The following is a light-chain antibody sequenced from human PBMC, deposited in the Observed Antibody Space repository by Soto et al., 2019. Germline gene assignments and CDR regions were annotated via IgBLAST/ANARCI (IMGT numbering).Light chain of an antibody. J-gene: IGKJ2*01. CDR3: QQYGSSPRPSYT. V-gene: IGKV3-20*01. CDR2: GAS. CDR1: QSVSSSY. Sequence: EIVLTQSPGTLSLSPGERATLSCRASQSVSSSYLAWYQQKPGQAPRLLIYGASSRATGIPDRFSGSGSGTDFTLTISRLEPEDFAVDYCQQYGSSPRPSYTFGQGTKLEIK.